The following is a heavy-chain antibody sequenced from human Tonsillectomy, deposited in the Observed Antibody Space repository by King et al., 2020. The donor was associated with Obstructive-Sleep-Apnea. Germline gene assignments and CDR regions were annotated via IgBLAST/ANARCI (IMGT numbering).Heavy chain of an antibody. CDR2: IYSGGTT. D-gene: IGHD5-12*01. CDR1: GFTVSSNY. Sequence: VQLVESGGGLVQSGGSLRLSCAASGFTVSSNYMSWVRQAPGKGLEWVSVIYSGGTTYYADSVKGRFTISRDNSKNTVYLQMNSLRAEDTAVYYCAREDDNSGYCLDYWGQGTRVTVSS. CDR3: AREDDNSGYCLDY. J-gene: IGHJ4*02. V-gene: IGHV3-66*01.